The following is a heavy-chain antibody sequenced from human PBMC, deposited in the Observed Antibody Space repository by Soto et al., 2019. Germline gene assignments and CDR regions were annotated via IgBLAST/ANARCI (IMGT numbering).Heavy chain of an antibody. J-gene: IGHJ5*02. D-gene: IGHD3-16*01. CDR1: GGSISSSSYY. Sequence: GPGPRLPSETLSLTCTVSGGSISSSSYYWGWIRQPPGKGLEWIGSIYYSGSTYYNPSLKSRVTISVDTSKNQFSLKLSSVTAADTAVYCCARACLGDMDYVNWFDPWGQGTLVTVSS. CDR2: IYYSGST. CDR3: ARACLGDMDYVNWFDP. V-gene: IGHV4-39*01.